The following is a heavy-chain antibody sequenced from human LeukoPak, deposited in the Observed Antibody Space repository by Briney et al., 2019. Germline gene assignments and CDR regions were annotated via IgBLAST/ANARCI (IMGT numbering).Heavy chain of an antibody. Sequence: KPSETLSLTCTVSGASITSYYWSWIRQPPGKGLEWNGYIHYSGSINYSRSLRSRVTISTDTSKNQCTLNLRSVSATDTAMYYCARVSLRRYWFDPWGQGTLVTVSS. CDR2: IHYSGSI. D-gene: IGHD1-14*01. CDR1: GASITSYY. J-gene: IGHJ5*02. V-gene: IGHV4-59*01. CDR3: ARVSLRRYWFDP.